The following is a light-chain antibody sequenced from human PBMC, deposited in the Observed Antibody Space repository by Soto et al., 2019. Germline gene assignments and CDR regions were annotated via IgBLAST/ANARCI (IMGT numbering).Light chain of an antibody. CDR3: SSYTSSSARLVV. J-gene: IGLJ2*01. V-gene: IGLV2-14*01. CDR2: DVS. CDR1: SSDVGGYNY. Sequence: VLTQPASVSGSPGQSITISCTGTSSDVGGYNYVSWYQQHPGKAPKLMIYDVSYRPSGVSNRFSGSKSGNTASLTISGLQAEDAADYYCSSYTSSSARLVVFGGGTKVTVL.